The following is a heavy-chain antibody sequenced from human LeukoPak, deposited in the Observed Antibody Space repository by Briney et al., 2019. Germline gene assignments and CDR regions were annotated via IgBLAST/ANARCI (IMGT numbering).Heavy chain of an antibody. CDR2: FDPEDGET. J-gene: IGHJ4*02. Sequence: GASVKVSCKVSGYTLTELSMHWVRQAPGKGLEWMGGFDPEDGETIYAQKFQGRVTMTEDTSTDTAYMELSSLRSEDTAVYYCATTYYYGSGSPFDYWGQGTLVTVSS. CDR3: ATTYYYGSGSPFDY. CDR1: GYTLTELS. D-gene: IGHD3-10*01. V-gene: IGHV1-24*01.